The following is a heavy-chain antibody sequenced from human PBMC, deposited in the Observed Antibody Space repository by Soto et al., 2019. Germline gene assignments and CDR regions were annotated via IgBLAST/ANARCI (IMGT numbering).Heavy chain of an antibody. CDR1: GGSVSSGSYY. J-gene: IGHJ4*02. D-gene: IGHD3-10*01. CDR3: ARDPYYYGSGSYSFDY. Sequence: LSLTCTVSGGSVSSGSYYWSWIRQPPGKGLEWIGYIYYSGSTNYNPSLKSRVTISVDTSKNQFSLKLSSVTAADTAVYYCARDPYYYGSGSYSFDYWGQGTLVTVSS. CDR2: IYYSGST. V-gene: IGHV4-61*01.